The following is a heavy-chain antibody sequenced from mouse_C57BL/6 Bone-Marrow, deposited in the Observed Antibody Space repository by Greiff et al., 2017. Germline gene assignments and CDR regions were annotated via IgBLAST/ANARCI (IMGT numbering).Heavy chain of an antibody. V-gene: IGHV1-55*01. CDR1: GYTFTSYW. CDR3: ARGGIDSNYWYCDV. Sequence: QVQLQQPGAELVKPGASVKMSCKASGYTFTSYWITWVKQRPGQGLEWIGDIYPGSGSTNYNEKFKSKATLTVDTSSSTAYIQLSSLTSEDSAVYYCARGGIDSNYWYCDVWGTGTTVTVSS. J-gene: IGHJ1*03. D-gene: IGHD2-5*01. CDR2: IYPGSGST.